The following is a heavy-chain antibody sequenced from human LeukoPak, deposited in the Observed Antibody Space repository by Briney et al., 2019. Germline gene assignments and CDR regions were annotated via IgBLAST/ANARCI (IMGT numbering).Heavy chain of an antibody. V-gene: IGHV5-51*01. J-gene: IGHJ3*02. CDR3: ARTYFYGSGSPSDAFDI. Sequence: GESLKISCRGSGYTFTDYWIGWVRQMPGKGLEWMGIIYPDDSDTRYSPSFQGQVTISADTSIKTAFLQWSTVKVSDTAMYYCARTYFYGSGSPSDAFDIWGQGTMVTVSS. CDR2: IYPDDSDT. CDR1: GYTFTDYW. D-gene: IGHD3-10*01.